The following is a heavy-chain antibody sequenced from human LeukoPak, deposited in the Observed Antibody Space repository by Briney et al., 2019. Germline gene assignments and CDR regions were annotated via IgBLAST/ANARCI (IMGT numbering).Heavy chain of an antibody. J-gene: IGHJ6*03. CDR1: GGTFSSYA. CDR3: ARGPVLRFLGGYMDV. D-gene: IGHD3-3*01. V-gene: IGHV1-69*13. CDR2: IIPIFGTA. Sequence: ASVKVSCKASGGTFSSYAISWVRQNPGQGLEWMGGIIPIFGTANYAQKFQGRVTITADESTSTAYMELSSLRSEDTAVYYCARGPVLRFLGGYMDVWGKGTTVTVSS.